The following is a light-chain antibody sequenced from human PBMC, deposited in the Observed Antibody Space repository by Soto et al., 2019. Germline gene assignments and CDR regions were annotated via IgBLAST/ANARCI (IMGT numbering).Light chain of an antibody. CDR3: HQYGGPPLT. V-gene: IGKV3-20*01. CDR1: ETVSSNY. J-gene: IGKJ1*01. Sequence: EVVLTQSPGTLSLSPGERATLSCRASETVSSNYVAWYQQKPGQAPGLLIYGASRRAAGIPDRFSGSGSGTVFTLTISRLEPEDFAVYYCHQYGGPPLTFGQGTKV. CDR2: GAS.